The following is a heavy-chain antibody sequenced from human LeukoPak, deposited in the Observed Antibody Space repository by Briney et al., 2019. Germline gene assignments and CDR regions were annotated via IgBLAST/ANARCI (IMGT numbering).Heavy chain of an antibody. CDR1: GFTFSSYA. Sequence: GGSLRLSCAASGFTFSSYAMSWVRQAPGKGLEWVSSISSGGGRTYYADSVKGRLTISRDNAQNTLYLEVKSLRADDTAVYYCAKEGVVPGASHNWFDPWGQGTLVTVSS. J-gene: IGHJ5*02. V-gene: IGHV3-23*01. CDR3: AKEGVVPGASHNWFDP. CDR2: ISSGGGRT. D-gene: IGHD2-2*01.